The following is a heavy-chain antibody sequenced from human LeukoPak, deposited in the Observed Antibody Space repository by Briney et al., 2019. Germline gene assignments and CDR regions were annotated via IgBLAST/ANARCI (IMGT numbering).Heavy chain of an antibody. CDR3: ARDRVVTATYFDY. CDR2: ISSSSSYI. J-gene: IGHJ4*02. Sequence: PGGSLRLSCAASGFTFRSYSMNWVRQAPGKGLEWVSSISSSSSYIYYADSVKGRFTISRDNAKNSLYLQMNSLRAEDTAVYYCARDRVVTATYFDYWGQGTLVTVSS. V-gene: IGHV3-21*01. D-gene: IGHD2-21*02. CDR1: GFTFRSYS.